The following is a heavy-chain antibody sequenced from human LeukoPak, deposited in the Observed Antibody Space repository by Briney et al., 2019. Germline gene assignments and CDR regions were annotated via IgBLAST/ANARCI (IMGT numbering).Heavy chain of an antibody. J-gene: IGHJ4*02. D-gene: IGHD5-24*01. V-gene: IGHV4-61*02. CDR1: GGSISSGSYY. CDR3: ARDASWRRDGYNP. CDR2: IYTSGST. Sequence: SETLSLTCTVSGGSISSGSYYWSWIRQPAGKGLEWIGRIYTSGSTNYNPSLKSRVTISVDTSKNQFSLKLSSVTAADTAVYYCARDASWRRDGYNPWGQGTLVTVSS.